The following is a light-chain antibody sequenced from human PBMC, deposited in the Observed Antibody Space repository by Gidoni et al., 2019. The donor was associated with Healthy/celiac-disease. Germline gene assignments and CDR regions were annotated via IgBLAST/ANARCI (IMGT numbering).Light chain of an antibody. CDR2: GAS. CDR1: QSVSSN. J-gene: IGKJ4*01. V-gene: IGKV3-15*01. CDR3: QQYNNWPQT. Sequence: EIVMTQSPATLSVSPGERATLSCRASQSVSSNLAWYQQKPGQAPRLLIYGASTRATGIPARFSGSGSGTEFTLTISSLQSEDFAVYYCQQYNNWPQTFXGXTKVXIK.